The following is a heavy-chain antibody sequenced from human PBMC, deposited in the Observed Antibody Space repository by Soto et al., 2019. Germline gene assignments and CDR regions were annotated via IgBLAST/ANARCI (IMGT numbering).Heavy chain of an antibody. V-gene: IGHV3-30*18. Sequence: GGSLRLSCAASGLTFSSYGMHWVRQAPGKGLEWVAVISYDGSNKYYADSVKGRFTISRDNSKNTLYLQMNSLGAEDTAVYYCAKDRNSGYDPDSPDYFDYWGQGTLVTVSS. D-gene: IGHD5-12*01. J-gene: IGHJ4*02. CDR2: ISYDGSNK. CDR1: GLTFSSYG. CDR3: AKDRNSGYDPDSPDYFDY.